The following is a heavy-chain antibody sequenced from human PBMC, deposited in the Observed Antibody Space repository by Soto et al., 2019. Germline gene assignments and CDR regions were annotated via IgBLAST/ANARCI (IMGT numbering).Heavy chain of an antibody. CDR1: GYTFTSYY. CDR2: INPSGGST. Sequence: GASVKVSCKASGYTFTSYYMHWVRQAPGQGLEWMGIINPSGGSTSYAQKFQGRVTMTRDTSTSTVYMELSSLRSEDTAVYYCARDLNLYNWNSGAFDYWGQGTLVNVSS. V-gene: IGHV1-46*03. J-gene: IGHJ4*02. CDR3: ARDLNLYNWNSGAFDY. D-gene: IGHD1-7*01.